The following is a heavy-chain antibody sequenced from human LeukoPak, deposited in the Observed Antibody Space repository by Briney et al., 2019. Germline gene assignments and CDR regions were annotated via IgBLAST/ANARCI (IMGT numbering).Heavy chain of an antibody. V-gene: IGHV1-18*04. CDR3: ARVSMDTSYFDY. CDR1: GYTFTSYG. Sequence: ASVKVSCKASGYTFTSYGISWVRRAPGQGLEWMGWISAYNGNTNYAQKLQGRVTMTTDTSTSTAYMELRSLRSDDTAVYYCARVSMDTSYFDYWGQGTLVTVSS. J-gene: IGHJ4*02. CDR2: ISAYNGNT. D-gene: IGHD2/OR15-2a*01.